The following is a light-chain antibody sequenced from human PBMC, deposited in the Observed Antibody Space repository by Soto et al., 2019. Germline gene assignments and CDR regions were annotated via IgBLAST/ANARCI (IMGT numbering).Light chain of an antibody. CDR3: TSYTSSSTLDV. CDR1: SSDVGGSGL. V-gene: IGLV2-14*02. J-gene: IGLJ1*01. Sequence: QSVLTQPASVSGSPAQSITISCTGSSSDVGGSGLVSWYQFHPGKAPKLLIFEGFKRPSGVSNRFSGSKSGHTASLTISGLQSEDEADYFCTSYTSSSTLDVFGTGTKLTVL. CDR2: EGF.